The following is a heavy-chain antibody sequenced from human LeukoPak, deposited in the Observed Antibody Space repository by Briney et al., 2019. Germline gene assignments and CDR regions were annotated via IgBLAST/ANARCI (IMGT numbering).Heavy chain of an antibody. V-gene: IGHV4-39*07. CDR3: ARSDVDATWIQTYPFDY. CDR2: IYYSGST. CDR1: GGSISSSSYY. J-gene: IGHJ4*02. Sequence: SETLSLTCTVSGGSISSSSYYWGWIRQPPGKGLEWIGSIYYSGSTYYNPSLKSRVTISADTSKNQFSLKLSSVTAADTAVYYCARSDVDATWIQTYPFDYWGQGTLVTVSS. D-gene: IGHD5-18*01.